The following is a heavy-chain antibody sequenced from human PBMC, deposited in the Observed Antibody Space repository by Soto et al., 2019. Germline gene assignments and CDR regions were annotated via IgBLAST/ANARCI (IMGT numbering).Heavy chain of an antibody. D-gene: IGHD3-10*01. CDR2: ISGSGSIT. V-gene: IGHV3-23*01. CDR1: GFNFSSSW. CDR3: AKDSFMVQPLDAFDI. J-gene: IGHJ3*02. Sequence: QRLPYAASGFNFSSSWMRWVRQAPGKGLEWVSRISGSGSITHYADSVKGRFTISRDNSKNTLYLQMNHLRAEDTAVYHCAKDSFMVQPLDAFDIWGQGTMVTVSS.